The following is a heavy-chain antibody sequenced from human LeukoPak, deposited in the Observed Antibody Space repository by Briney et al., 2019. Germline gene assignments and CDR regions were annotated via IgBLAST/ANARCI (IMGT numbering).Heavy chain of an antibody. CDR2: ISSSSSTI. CDR3: ARAGFYGSGDY. D-gene: IGHD3-10*01. V-gene: IGHV3-48*01. Sequence: GGSLRLSCAASGFTFRTYSINWVRQAPGKGLEWISYISSSSSTIYYADSVKGRFTISRDNAKNSLYLQMNSLRAEDTAVYYCARAGFYGSGDYWGQGTLVTVSS. CDR1: GFTFRTYS. J-gene: IGHJ4*02.